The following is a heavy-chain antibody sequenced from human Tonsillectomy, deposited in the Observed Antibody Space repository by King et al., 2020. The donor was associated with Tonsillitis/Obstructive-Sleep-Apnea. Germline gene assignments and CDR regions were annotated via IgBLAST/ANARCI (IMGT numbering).Heavy chain of an antibody. J-gene: IGHJ2*01. V-gene: IGHV3-33*01. CDR1: GFTFSTYG. D-gene: IGHD2-15*01. CDR2: IWYDGSNK. CDR3: ARAWYISGGYWYFDL. Sequence: VQLVESGGGVVQPGRSLRLSCAASGFTFSTYGMHWVRQAPGKGLEWVAVIWYDGSNKYYADPVKGRFTISRDNSKNTLYLQMNSLRAEDTAVYYCARAWYISGGYWYFDLWGRGTLVTVSS.